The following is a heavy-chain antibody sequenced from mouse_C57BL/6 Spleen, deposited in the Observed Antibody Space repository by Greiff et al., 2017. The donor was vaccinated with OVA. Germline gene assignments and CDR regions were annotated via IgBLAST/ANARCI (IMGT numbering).Heavy chain of an antibody. Sequence: EVQVVESGGGLVQPGGSMKLSCAASGFTFSDAWMDWVRQSPEKGLEWVAEIRNKANNYATYYAESVKGRFTISRDDSKSSVYLQMNSLRAEDTGIYYCTLTGTRYYFDYWGQGTTLTVSS. V-gene: IGHV6-6*01. J-gene: IGHJ2*01. D-gene: IGHD4-1*01. CDR1: GFTFSDAW. CDR3: TLTGTRYYFDY. CDR2: IRNKANNYAT.